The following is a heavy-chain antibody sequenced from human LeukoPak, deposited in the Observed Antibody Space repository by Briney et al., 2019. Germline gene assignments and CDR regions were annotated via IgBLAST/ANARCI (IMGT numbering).Heavy chain of an antibody. CDR1: GGSFSDYY. CDR3: AAVPESYYTVYYFNY. V-gene: IGHV4-34*01. J-gene: IGHJ4*02. D-gene: IGHD3-10*01. CDR2: INHSGST. Sequence: SETLSLTCAVYGGSFSDYYWSWIRQPPGKGLEWIAEINHSGSTRYNPSLKSRVTISVDTSKNQFSLKLTSVTAADTAVYYCAAVPESYYTVYYFNYWGQGTLVTVSS.